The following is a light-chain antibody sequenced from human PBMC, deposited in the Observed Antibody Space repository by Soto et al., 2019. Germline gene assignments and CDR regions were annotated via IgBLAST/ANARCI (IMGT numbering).Light chain of an antibody. Sequence: QSVLTQPASVSGSPGQSITISCTGTSSDVGSYNLVSWYQQHPGKAPKLMIYEGSKRPSGVSNRFSGSKSGNTASLTISGLQAEDEADYYCCSYAGSSTWVFGGGTKLTAL. CDR2: EGS. J-gene: IGLJ3*02. CDR1: SSDVGSYNL. CDR3: CSYAGSSTWV. V-gene: IGLV2-23*01.